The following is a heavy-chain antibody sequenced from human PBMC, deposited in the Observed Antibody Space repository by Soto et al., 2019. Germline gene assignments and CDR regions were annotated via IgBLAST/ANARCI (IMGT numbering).Heavy chain of an antibody. J-gene: IGHJ5*02. CDR3: SRDQSWQDLVWCFHP. CDR2: IDPTGGRT. D-gene: IGHD6-13*01. Sequence: ASVKVSCKASGHSITSHYMHWVRQAPGQGLEWMGTIDPTGGRTNYAQKFQGRVTMTRDTSTSTVYMELSSLTSEDTAVYYCSRDQSWQDLVWCFHPWGQGTLVTVSS. V-gene: IGHV1-46*03. CDR1: GHSITSHY.